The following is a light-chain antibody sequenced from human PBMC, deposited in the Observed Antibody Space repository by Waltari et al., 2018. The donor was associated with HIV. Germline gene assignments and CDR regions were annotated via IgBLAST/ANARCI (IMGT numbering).Light chain of an antibody. CDR2: VAS. CDR3: QQSYTIPPIT. CDR1: QSVSTY. Sequence: DVQMTQSPTSLSASVGDRVTITCRASQSVSTYLNWYQQKPGQAPKLLIYVASTLHRGVPSRCSGSGSGTEFTLTISSLQPEDVATYYCQQSYTIPPITFGQGTRLEIK. V-gene: IGKV1-39*01. J-gene: IGKJ5*01.